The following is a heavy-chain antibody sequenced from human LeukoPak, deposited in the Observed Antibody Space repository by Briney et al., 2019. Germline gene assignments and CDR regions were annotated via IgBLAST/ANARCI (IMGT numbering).Heavy chain of an antibody. D-gene: IGHD6-19*01. CDR2: ISSSGSTI. J-gene: IGHJ6*03. CDR3: ARGRIAVAGTYIPSNWGPQLYYMDV. CDR1: GFTFSSYE. V-gene: IGHV3-48*03. Sequence: GGSLRLSCAASGFTFSSYEMNWVRQAPGKGLGWVSYISSSGSTIYYADSVKGRFTISRDNAKNSLYLQMNSLRAEDTAVYYCARGRIAVAGTYIPSNWGPQLYYMDVWGKGTTVTVSS.